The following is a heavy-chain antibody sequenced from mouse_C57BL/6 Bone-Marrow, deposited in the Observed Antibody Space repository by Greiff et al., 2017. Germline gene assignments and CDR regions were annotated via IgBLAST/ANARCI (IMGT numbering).Heavy chain of an antibody. CDR1: GFNIKDDY. Sequence: DVQLQESGAELVRPGASVKLSCTASGFNIKDDYMHWVKQRPGQGLEWIGWIDPENGDTEYASKFQGKATITADTSSNTAYLQLSSLTSEDTAVYYCTSYGSSYEAMDYWGQGTSVTVSS. CDR2: IDPENGDT. CDR3: TSYGSSYEAMDY. D-gene: IGHD1-1*01. V-gene: IGHV14-4*01. J-gene: IGHJ4*01.